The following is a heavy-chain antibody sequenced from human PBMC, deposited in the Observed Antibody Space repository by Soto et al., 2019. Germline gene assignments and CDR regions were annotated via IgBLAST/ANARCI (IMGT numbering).Heavy chain of an antibody. Sequence: GASVKVSCKASGCTFSSYTISCVRQAPGQGLEWMGRIIPILGIANYAQKFQGRVTITADKSTSTAYMELSSLRSEDTAVYYCARDQEVGLNWFYFDYWGQGTLVTVSS. D-gene: IGHD3-10*01. V-gene: IGHV1-69*04. CDR1: GCTFSSYT. J-gene: IGHJ4*02. CDR3: ARDQEVGLNWFYFDY. CDR2: IIPILGIA.